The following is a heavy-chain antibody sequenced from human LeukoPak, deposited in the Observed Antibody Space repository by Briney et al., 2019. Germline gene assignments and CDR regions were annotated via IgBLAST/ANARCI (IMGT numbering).Heavy chain of an antibody. Sequence: SLRLSCADSGFTFDDYAMHWVRQDPGKGLEWVSGISWNSGSIGYADSVKGRFTISRDNAKNSLYLQMNSLRAEDTALYYCAKGKWLTESPLDYWGQGTLVTVSS. CDR1: GFTFDDYA. J-gene: IGHJ4*02. CDR3: AKGKWLTESPLDY. CDR2: ISWNSGSI. D-gene: IGHD3-22*01. V-gene: IGHV3-9*01.